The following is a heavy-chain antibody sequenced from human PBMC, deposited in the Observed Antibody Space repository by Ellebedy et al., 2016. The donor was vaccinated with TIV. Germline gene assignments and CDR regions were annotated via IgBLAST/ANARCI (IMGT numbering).Heavy chain of an antibody. CDR1: GFTFSSYG. Sequence: GESLKISCAASGFTFSSYGMHWVRQAPGKGLEWVAVIWYDGSNKYYADSVKGRFTISRDNSKNTLYLQMNSLRAEDTAVYYCARDPAPGLVSPPYYFDYWGQGTLVTVSS. CDR3: ARDPAPGLVSPPYYFDY. V-gene: IGHV3-33*08. J-gene: IGHJ4*02. D-gene: IGHD3/OR15-3a*01. CDR2: IWYDGSNK.